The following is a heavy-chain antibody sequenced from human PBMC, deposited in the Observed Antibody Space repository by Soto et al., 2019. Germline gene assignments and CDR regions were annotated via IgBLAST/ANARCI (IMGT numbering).Heavy chain of an antibody. CDR1: GFIFSNYG. Sequence: QVQLVESGGGVVQPGRSLRLSCAASGFIFSNYGMHWVRQAPGKGLEWVAVVSYDGRDKHYADSVKGRFTNSRDNSKNTMDLQMNSLRPEDTAMYYCAKQRRGYSYRDNWGQGTLVTVSS. CDR2: VSYDGRDK. V-gene: IGHV3-30*18. CDR3: AKQRRGYSYRDN. J-gene: IGHJ1*01. D-gene: IGHD5-18*01.